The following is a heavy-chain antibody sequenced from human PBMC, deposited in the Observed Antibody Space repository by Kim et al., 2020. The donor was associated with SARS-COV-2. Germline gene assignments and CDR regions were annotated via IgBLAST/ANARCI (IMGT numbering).Heavy chain of an antibody. Sequence: SETLSLTCTVSGGSISSSSYYWGWIRQPPGKGLEWIGSIYYSGSTYYNPSLKSRVTISVDTSKNQFSLKLSSVTAADTAVYYCARDRLERWFGEFPTYYFDYWGQGTLVTVSS. CDR3: ARDRLERWFGEFPTYYFDY. V-gene: IGHV4-39*07. J-gene: IGHJ4*02. CDR2: IYYSGST. CDR1: GGSISSSSYY. D-gene: IGHD3-10*01.